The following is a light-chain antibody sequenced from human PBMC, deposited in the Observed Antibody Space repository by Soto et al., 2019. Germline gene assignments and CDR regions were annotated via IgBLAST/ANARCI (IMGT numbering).Light chain of an antibody. V-gene: IGKV1-39*01. CDR2: AAS. CDR3: QQSYSTPYT. CDR1: QSISSY. Sequence: DIQMTQSPSSLSASVGDRVTITCRASQSISSYLNRYQQKPGKAPKLQISAASNLQSGVPSRFSGSGSGTDFTLTISSLQPEDFATYFCQQSYSTPYTFGQGTKLEIK. J-gene: IGKJ2*01.